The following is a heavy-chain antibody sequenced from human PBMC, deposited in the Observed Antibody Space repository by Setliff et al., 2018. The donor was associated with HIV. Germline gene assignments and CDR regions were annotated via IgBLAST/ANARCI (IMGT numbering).Heavy chain of an antibody. V-gene: IGHV4-30-4*08. CDR2: IYYSGST. CDR3: ASQFTSSWVYVHGMDV. D-gene: IGHD6-13*01. Sequence: SETLSLTCTVSGGSISSGDYYWSWIRQPPGKGLEWIGYIYYSGSTYYNPSLKSRVTISVDTSKNQFSLKLSSVTAADTAVYYCASQFTSSWVYVHGMDVWGQGTTVTVSS. J-gene: IGHJ6*02. CDR1: GGSISSGDYY.